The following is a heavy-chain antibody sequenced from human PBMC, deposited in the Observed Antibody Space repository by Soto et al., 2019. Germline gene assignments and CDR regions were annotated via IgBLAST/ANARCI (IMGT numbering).Heavy chain of an antibody. CDR2: IWHDGGNK. V-gene: IGHV3-33*01. CDR3: ARDGDVNTGVGKDY. J-gene: IGHJ4*02. CDR1: GFTFSSYG. Sequence: QVQLVESGGGVVQPGRSLRLSCAASGFTFSSYGMHWVRQAPGKGLEWVAFIWHDGGNKFYAESVKGRFTISRDNSKNTLYLQMTSLSAEDPAMYYCARDGDVNTGVGKDYWGQGTLVTVSS. D-gene: IGHD7-27*01.